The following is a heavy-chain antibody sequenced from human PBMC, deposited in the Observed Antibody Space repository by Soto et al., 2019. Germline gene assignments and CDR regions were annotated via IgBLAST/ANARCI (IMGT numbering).Heavy chain of an antibody. CDR1: GGSISSYY. J-gene: IGHJ4*02. V-gene: IGHV4-59*08. Sequence: SETLSLTCTVSGGSISSYYWSWIRQPPGKGLEWIGYIYYSGSTNYNPSLKSRVTISVDTSKNQFSLKLSSVTAADTAVYYCARHTTGYSSGWPYYLFDYWGQGTLVTVSS. CDR3: ARHTTGYSSGWPYYLFDY. D-gene: IGHD6-19*01. CDR2: IYYSGST.